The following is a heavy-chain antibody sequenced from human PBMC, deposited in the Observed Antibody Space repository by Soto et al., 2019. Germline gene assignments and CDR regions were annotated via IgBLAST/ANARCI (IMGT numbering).Heavy chain of an antibody. CDR2: ISCSSSYI. J-gene: IGHJ3*02. CDR3: AREGSATAFDI. Sequence: PGGSLRLSCAASGLTFSTYSMNWVRQAPGKGLEWVSSISCSSSYICYTDSVKGRFTISRDNAKSSLYLQMNSLRVEDTAVYYCAREGSATAFDIWGQGTMVTVSS. CDR1: GLTFSTYS. V-gene: IGHV3-21*01.